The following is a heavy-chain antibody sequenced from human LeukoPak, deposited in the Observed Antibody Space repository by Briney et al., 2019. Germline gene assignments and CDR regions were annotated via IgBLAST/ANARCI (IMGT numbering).Heavy chain of an antibody. CDR1: GFTFSSYS. V-gene: IGHV3-48*04. J-gene: IGHJ4*02. Sequence: GGSLRLSCAASGFTFSSYSMNWVRQAPGKGLEWVSYISSGSSTVYYTDSVKGRFTISRDNAKNSLYLQMNSLRAEDTAVYFCARDQRGSSAMIRGIIDYWGQGTLVTVSS. CDR2: ISSGSSTV. D-gene: IGHD3-10*01. CDR3: ARDQRGSSAMIRGIIDY.